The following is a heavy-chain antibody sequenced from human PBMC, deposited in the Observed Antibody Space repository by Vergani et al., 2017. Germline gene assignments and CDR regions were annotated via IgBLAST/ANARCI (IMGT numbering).Heavy chain of an antibody. CDR2: ISSSGSTI. CDR3: ARLGYCSGGSCYGGGYYYYGMDV. CDR1: GFTFSDYY. Sequence: VQLVESGGGLVQPGGSLRLSCAASGFTFSDYYMSWIRQAPGKGLEWVSYISSSGSTIYYADSVKGRFTISRDNAKNSLYLQMNSLRAEDTAVYYCARLGYCSGGSCYGGGYYYYGMDVWGQGTTVTVSS. D-gene: IGHD2-15*01. J-gene: IGHJ6*02. V-gene: IGHV3-11*01.